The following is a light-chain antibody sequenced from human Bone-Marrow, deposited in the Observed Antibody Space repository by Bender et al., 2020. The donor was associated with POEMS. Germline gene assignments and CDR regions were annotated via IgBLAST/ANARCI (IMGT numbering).Light chain of an antibody. J-gene: IGLJ1*01. CDR1: NSDIGSNF. V-gene: IGLV1-47*01. Sequence: QSVLTQPPSVSGTPGQRVTISCSGSNSDIGSNFVYWYQQLPGTAPKLLIYRISQRPSGIPDRFSGSSSGTTATLSINGVQAEDEADYYCQSADSSGTYVFGGGTKVTVL. CDR2: RIS. CDR3: QSADSSGTYV.